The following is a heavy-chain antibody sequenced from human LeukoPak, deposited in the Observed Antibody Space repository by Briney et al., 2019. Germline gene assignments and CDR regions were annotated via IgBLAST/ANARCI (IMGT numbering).Heavy chain of an antibody. V-gene: IGHV4-59*01. CDR1: GGSISSYY. CDR3: ARFGATVDAFDI. CDR2: IYYSGST. J-gene: IGHJ3*02. Sequence: SETLSLTCTVSGGSISSYYWSWIRQPPGKGLEWIGYIYYSGSTNYNPSLKSRVTISVDTSNNQFSLKLSSVTAADTAVYYCARFGATVDAFDIWGQGTMVTVSS. D-gene: IGHD3-10*01.